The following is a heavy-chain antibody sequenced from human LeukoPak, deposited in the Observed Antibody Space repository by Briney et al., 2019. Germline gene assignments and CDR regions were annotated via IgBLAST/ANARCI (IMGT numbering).Heavy chain of an antibody. D-gene: IGHD6-19*01. CDR1: GFTFSSYG. CDR2: ISYDGSNK. V-gene: IGHV3-30*18. Sequence: GRSLRLSCAASGFTFSSYGMHWVRQAPGKGLEWVAVISYDGSNKYYADSVKGRFTISRDNSKNTLYLQMNSLRAEDTAVYYCAKIGSGWDFDHWGQGTLVTVSS. CDR3: AKIGSGWDFDH. J-gene: IGHJ4*02.